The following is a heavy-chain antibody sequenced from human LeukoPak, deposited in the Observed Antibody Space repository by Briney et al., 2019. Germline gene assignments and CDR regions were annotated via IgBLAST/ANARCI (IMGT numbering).Heavy chain of an antibody. V-gene: IGHV1-18*04. CDR2: ISAYNGNT. J-gene: IGHJ5*02. D-gene: IGHD3-9*01. CDR3: ARCPAILTGYYRGIDP. CDR1: GYTLTSYG. Sequence: GASVKLSCKASGYTLTSYGISWVRQAPGQGLEWMGWISAYNGNTNYAQKLQGRVTMTTDTSTSTAYMELRSLRSDDTAVYYCARCPAILTGYYRGIDPWGQGTLVTVSS.